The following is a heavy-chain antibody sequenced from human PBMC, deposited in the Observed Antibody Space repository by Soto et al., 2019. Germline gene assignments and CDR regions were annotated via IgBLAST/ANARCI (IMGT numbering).Heavy chain of an antibody. D-gene: IGHD3-3*01. J-gene: IGHJ4*02. CDR2: ISAYNGNT. V-gene: IGHV1-18*01. CDR3: ARTLNEWLLGLE. Sequence: QVKLVQSGGAVKKPGASVKISCKASGHTFSSYGISWVRKAPGQGLEWMGWISAYNGNTNYAQKFQGRVTMTTDTSTSTAYMELRSLRSDDTAIYYCARTLNEWLLGLEWGQGTLVTVSS. CDR1: GHTFSSYG.